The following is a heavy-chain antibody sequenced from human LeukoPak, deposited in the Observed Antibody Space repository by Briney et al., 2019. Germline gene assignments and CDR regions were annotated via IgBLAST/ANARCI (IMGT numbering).Heavy chain of an antibody. CDR1: GGSISSSY. V-gene: IGHV4-59*08. D-gene: IGHD3-16*01. J-gene: IGHJ4*02. CDR3: ARHYVFVRGGSSFDY. CDR2: IYYTGST. Sequence: SETLSLTCTVSGGSISSSYWSWIRQPPGKGLEWIGYIYYTGSTNYNPSLKSRLTISLDTSKNQFSLKLSPVTAADTAVYYCARHYVFVRGGSSFDYWGQGTLVTVSS.